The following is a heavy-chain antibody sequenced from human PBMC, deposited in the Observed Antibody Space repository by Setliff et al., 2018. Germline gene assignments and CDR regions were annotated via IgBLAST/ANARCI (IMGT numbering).Heavy chain of an antibody. V-gene: IGHV4-59*01. D-gene: IGHD3-16*01. CDR2: IYHNGNT. CDR3: VRDRTAYSYDLDV. CDR1: GGSISPYF. J-gene: IGHJ6*02. Sequence: SETLSLTCSVSGGSISPYFWSWIRQPPGKGLEWIGYIYHNGNTNFNPSLKTRVTMSVDTSKNQFALNLTSVTAADTAVYYCVRDRTAYSYDLDVWGQGTTVTVSS.